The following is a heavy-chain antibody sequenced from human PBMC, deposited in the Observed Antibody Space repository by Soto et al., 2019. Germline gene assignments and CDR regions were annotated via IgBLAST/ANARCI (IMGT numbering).Heavy chain of an antibody. J-gene: IGHJ4*02. CDR2: IIPILGIA. CDR1: GGTFSSYT. D-gene: IGHD6-19*01. CDR3: AGGPGYSSGWDDYYFDY. V-gene: IGHV1-69*02. Sequence: QVQLVQSGAEVKKPGSSVKVSCKASGGTFSSYTISWVRQAPGQGLEWMVRIIPILGIANYAQKFQGRVTITADKSTSTAYMELSSLRSEDTAVYYCAGGPGYSSGWDDYYFDYWGQGTLVSVSS.